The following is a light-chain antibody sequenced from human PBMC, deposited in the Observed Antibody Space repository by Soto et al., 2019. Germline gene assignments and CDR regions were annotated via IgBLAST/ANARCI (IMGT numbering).Light chain of an antibody. CDR3: QQYAGPSRT. CDR2: GAS. Sequence: EIVLTQSPGTLSLSPGEGATLSCRASQSVSSSYLAWYQQKPGQAPTLLIYGASNRAAGIPDRFSGSGSGTDFTLTISSLEAEDFAVNYCQQYAGPSRTFGQGTKLEIK. J-gene: IGKJ1*01. V-gene: IGKV3-20*01. CDR1: QSVSSSY.